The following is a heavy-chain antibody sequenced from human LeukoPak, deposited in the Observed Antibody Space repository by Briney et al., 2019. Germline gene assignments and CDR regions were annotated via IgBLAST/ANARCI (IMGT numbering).Heavy chain of an antibody. Sequence: PSETLSLTCAVYGGSFSGCYWSWIRQPPGKGLEWIGEINHSGSTNYNPSLKSRVTISVDTSKNQFALKLSSVTAADTAVYYCAARTTVLRYFDWLLPPYYYYYGMDVWGQGTTVTVSS. D-gene: IGHD3-9*01. CDR2: INHSGST. J-gene: IGHJ6*02. CDR3: AARTTVLRYFDWLLPPYYYYYGMDV. CDR1: GGSFSGCY. V-gene: IGHV4-34*01.